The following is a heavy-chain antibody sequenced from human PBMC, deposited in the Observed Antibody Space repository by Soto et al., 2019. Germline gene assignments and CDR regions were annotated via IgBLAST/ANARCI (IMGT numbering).Heavy chain of an antibody. J-gene: IGHJ5*02. D-gene: IGHD2-2*01. CDR2: IYHSGTT. CDR1: GGSISSGGYY. V-gene: IGHV4-31*03. CDR3: AWGGGNRLLGWFDP. Sequence: QVQLQESGPGLVKPSQTLSLTCTVSGGSISSGGYYWSWIRQHPGKGLEWIGYIYHSGTTYYNPSLKSRVTISVDTSKKQFSLKRASVTAAATAVYYRAWGGGNRLLGWFDPWGQGTLVTVSS.